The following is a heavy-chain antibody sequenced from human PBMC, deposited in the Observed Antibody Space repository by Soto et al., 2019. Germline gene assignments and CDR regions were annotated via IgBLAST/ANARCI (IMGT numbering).Heavy chain of an antibody. Sequence: SVKVSCKASGGTFSSYTMSWVRQAPGQGLEWMGGIIPIFGTTTYAHKFQGRVTITAGESTSTVYMELSSLRGEDTAVYYCARGALTTLAYYYGMDVWGQGTPVTVSS. V-gene: IGHV1-69*13. CDR2: IIPIFGTT. CDR3: ARGALTTLAYYYGMDV. J-gene: IGHJ6*02. D-gene: IGHD4-4*01. CDR1: GGTFSSYT.